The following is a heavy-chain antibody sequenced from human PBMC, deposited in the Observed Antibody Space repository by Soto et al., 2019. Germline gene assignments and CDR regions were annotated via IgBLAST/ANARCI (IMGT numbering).Heavy chain of an antibody. CDR2: IIPIFGTA. V-gene: IGHV1-69*13. CDR1: GGTFSNYA. CDR3: ARPVEMATISRSYLFY. J-gene: IGHJ4*02. Sequence: SVEVSCKASGGTFSNYAINWVRQAPGQGLEWMGGIIPIFGTANYAQKFQGRVTITADESTSTAYLDLSSLRSEDTAVYYCARPVEMATISRSYLFYWGQGTLVTVSS. D-gene: IGHD5-12*01.